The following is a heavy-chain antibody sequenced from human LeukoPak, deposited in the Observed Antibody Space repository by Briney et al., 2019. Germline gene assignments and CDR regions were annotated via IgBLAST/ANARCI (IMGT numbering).Heavy chain of an antibody. Sequence: GGSLRLSCAASGFTFSSYSMSWVRQAPGKGLEWVSAISGSGGSTYYADSVKGRFTISRDNSKNTLYLQMSSLRAEDTAVYYCAKRASSSSGLGYWGQGTLVTVSS. V-gene: IGHV3-23*01. D-gene: IGHD6-6*01. J-gene: IGHJ4*02. CDR3: AKRASSSSGLGY. CDR1: GFTFSSYS. CDR2: ISGSGGST.